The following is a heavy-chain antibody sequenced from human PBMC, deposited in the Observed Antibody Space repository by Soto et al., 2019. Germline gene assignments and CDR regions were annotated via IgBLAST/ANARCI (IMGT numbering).Heavy chain of an antibody. Sequence: GGSLRLSCAAYGFTFSDYYMSWIRQAPGKGLEWVSYITTSSSYTNYADSVKGRFTISRDNAKNSLYLQMNGLRAEDTAVYYCARDMNSGTYHDYWGQGTLVTVSS. V-gene: IGHV3-11*06. J-gene: IGHJ4*02. CDR2: ITTSSSYT. CDR3: ARDMNSGTYHDY. D-gene: IGHD1-26*01. CDR1: GFTFSDYY.